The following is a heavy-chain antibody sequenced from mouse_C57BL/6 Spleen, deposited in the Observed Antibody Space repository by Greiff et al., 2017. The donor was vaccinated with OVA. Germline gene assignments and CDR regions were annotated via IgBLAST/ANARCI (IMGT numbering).Heavy chain of an antibody. CDR3: AREEVHWYFDV. V-gene: IGHV1-76*01. J-gene: IGHJ1*03. CDR1: GYIFTDYY. CDR2: IYPGSGNT. Sequence: VQLQQSGAELVRPGASVMLSCKASGYIFTDYYINWLKQRPGQGLEWIARIYPGSGNTYYNEKFKGRATLTAEKSSNTAFMQLSSLTSEDSDVYFCAREEVHWYFDVWGTGTTVTVSS.